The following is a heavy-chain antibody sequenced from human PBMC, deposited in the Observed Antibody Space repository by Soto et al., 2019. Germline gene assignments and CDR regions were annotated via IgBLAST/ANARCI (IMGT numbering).Heavy chain of an antibody. J-gene: IGHJ6*02. Sequence: QVQLVESGGGVVQPGRSLRLSCEASGFTFSSYAMHWVRQAPGKGLEWVAVISYDGSNKYYADSVKGRFTIARDNSKNTLYLQMNSLRAEDTAVYYCARGADIVVVPADTDYGMDVWGQGTTVTVSS. V-gene: IGHV3-30-3*01. D-gene: IGHD2-2*01. CDR2: ISYDGSNK. CDR3: ARGADIVVVPADTDYGMDV. CDR1: GFTFSSYA.